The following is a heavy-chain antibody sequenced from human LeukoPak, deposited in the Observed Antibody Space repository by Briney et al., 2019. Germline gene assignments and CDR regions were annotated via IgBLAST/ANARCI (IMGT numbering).Heavy chain of an antibody. CDR1: DDSITNYF. Sequence: NPSETLSLTCTVSDDSITNYFWSWIRQPTGKGLEWIGRIHTSGSTHYNPSLKSRVALSVDPSKRQISLTLRSVTAADTAVYFCARDAAVFASLPDGWFDPWGQGTLVTVSS. D-gene: IGHD6-13*01. CDR3: ARDAAVFASLPDGWFDP. CDR2: IHTSGST. V-gene: IGHV4-4*07. J-gene: IGHJ5*02.